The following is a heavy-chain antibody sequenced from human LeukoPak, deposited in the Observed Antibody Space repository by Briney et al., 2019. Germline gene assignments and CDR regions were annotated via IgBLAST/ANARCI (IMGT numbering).Heavy chain of an antibody. J-gene: IGHJ5*02. V-gene: IGHV4-59*08. D-gene: IGHD5-18*01. CDR3: ARHGEDLYSYVES. CDR2: IYYTGSS. CDR1: GASISSYY. Sequence: PSETLSLTCTVSGASISSYYWSWIRQPPGKGLEWIGYIYYTGSSNYNPSLKSRVTISADTSKNQLSMKLSSVTAADTAVYHCARHGEDLYSYVESWGQGTLVTVSS.